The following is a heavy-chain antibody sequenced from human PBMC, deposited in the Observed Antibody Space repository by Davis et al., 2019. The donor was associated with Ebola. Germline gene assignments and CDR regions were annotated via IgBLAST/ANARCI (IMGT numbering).Heavy chain of an antibody. V-gene: IGHV1-3*01. J-gene: IGHJ5*02. CDR1: GYTFTSYA. Sequence: AASVKVSCKASGYTFTSYAMHWVRQAPGQRLEWMGWINAGNGNTKYSQKFQGRVTITRDTSASTAYMELSSLRSEDTAVYYCAREWEYCSGGSCYWGWFDPWGQGTLVTVSS. CDR3: AREWEYCSGGSCYWGWFDP. D-gene: IGHD2-15*01. CDR2: INAGNGNT.